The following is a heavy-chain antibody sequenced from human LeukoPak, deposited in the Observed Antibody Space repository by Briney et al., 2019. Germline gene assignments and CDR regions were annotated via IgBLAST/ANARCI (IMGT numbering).Heavy chain of an antibody. Sequence: GASVKVSCKASGYTFTSYDINWVRQATGQGLEWMGWMNPNSGNTGYAQKFQGRVTMTRNTSISTACMELSSLRSEDTAVYYCARNGCEYSSSCSGWFDPWGQGTLVTVSS. V-gene: IGHV1-8*01. D-gene: IGHD6-13*01. CDR1: GYTFTSYD. J-gene: IGHJ5*02. CDR3: ARNGCEYSSSCSGWFDP. CDR2: MNPNSGNT.